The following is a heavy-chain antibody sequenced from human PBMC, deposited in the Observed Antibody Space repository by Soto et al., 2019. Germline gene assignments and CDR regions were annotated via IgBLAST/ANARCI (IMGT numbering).Heavy chain of an antibody. V-gene: IGHV3-21*01. CDR2: ISSSSSYI. CDR3: ARGRRVGATKGTEFVFGVSKYYFDY. J-gene: IGHJ4*02. D-gene: IGHD1-26*01. CDR1: GFTFSSYS. Sequence: PGGSLRLSCAASGFTFSSYSMNWVRQAPGKGLEWVSSISSSSSYIYYADSVKGRFTISRDNAKNSLYLQMNSLRAEDTAVYYCARGRRVGATKGTEFVFGVSKYYFDYWGQGTLVTVSS.